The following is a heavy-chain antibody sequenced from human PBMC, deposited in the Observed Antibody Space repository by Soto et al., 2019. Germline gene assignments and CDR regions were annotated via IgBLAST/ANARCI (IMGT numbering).Heavy chain of an antibody. Sequence: SETLSLTCTVSGASISSYFWTWIRQPAGRGLDWIGRISTSGTTNYNPSLKSRVTMSVDTSKNHFSLNLSSVTAADTAVYYCAREAGPDRWFDPWGQGTLVTVSS. CDR2: ISTSGTT. J-gene: IGHJ5*02. CDR1: GASISSYF. CDR3: AREAGPDRWFDP. V-gene: IGHV4-4*07. D-gene: IGHD6-19*01.